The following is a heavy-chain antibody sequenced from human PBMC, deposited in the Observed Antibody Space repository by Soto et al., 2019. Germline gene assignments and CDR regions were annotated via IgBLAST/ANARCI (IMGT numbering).Heavy chain of an antibody. J-gene: IGHJ3*02. CDR2: ISYDGSNK. CDR3: AITDYSNYAFDI. V-gene: IGHV3-30*04. Sequence: GGSLRLSCAASGFTFSSYVMHWVRQAPGKGLEWVAVISYDGSNKYYADSVNGQFTISRDTSKNTLYLQMNSQRAEDTAVYYCAITDYSNYAFDIWGQGTMVTVSS. D-gene: IGHD4-4*01. CDR1: GFTFSSYV.